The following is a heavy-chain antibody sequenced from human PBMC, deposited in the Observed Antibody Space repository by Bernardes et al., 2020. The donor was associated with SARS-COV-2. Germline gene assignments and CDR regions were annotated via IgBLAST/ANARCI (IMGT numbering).Heavy chain of an antibody. V-gene: IGHV1-8*01. CDR1: GYTFTSYD. Sequence: ASVKVSCKASGYTFTSYDINWVRQATGQGLEWMGWMNPNSGNTGYAQKFQGRVTKTRNTSISTAYMELSSLRSEDTAVYYCARASIVLMGNVWGQGTTVTVSS. CDR2: MNPNSGNT. CDR3: ARASIVLMGNV. D-gene: IGHD2-8*01. J-gene: IGHJ6*02.